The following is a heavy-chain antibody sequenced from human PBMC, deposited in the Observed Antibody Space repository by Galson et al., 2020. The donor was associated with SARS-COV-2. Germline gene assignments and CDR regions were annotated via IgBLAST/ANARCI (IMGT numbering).Heavy chain of an antibody. CDR2: ISYDGSNK. D-gene: IGHD6-19*01. CDR1: GFTFSRYA. V-gene: IGHV3-30*04. J-gene: IGHJ4*01. CDR3: ASGGIAVAGAILDY. Sequence: GESPKISCAAPGFTFSRYAMHWVRQAPGKGLEWGAVISYDGSNKYYADPVKGRFTISRDNSKNTLYLQMNSLRAEDTAVYYCASGGIAVAGAILDYWGQGTLVTVAS.